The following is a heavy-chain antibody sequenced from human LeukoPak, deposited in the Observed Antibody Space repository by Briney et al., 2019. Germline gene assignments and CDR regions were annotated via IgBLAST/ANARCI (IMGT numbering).Heavy chain of an antibody. D-gene: IGHD2/OR15-2a*01. CDR2: ISDSGGST. CDR3: ATERGSMTGNFDY. CDR1: GFTFSSYG. V-gene: IGHV3-23*01. J-gene: IGHJ4*02. Sequence: GGSLRLSCAASGFTFSSYGMSWVRQAPGKGLEWVSAISDSGGSTYYADSVKGRFTISRDNSKNTLYLQMNSLRAEDTAVYYCATERGSMTGNFDYWGQGTLVTVSS.